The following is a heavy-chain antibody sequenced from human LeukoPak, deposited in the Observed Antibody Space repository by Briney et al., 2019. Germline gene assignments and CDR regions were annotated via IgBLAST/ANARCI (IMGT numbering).Heavy chain of an antibody. CDR1: GYTFTGYY. CDR3: ARDPFAGTTLGVFDY. V-gene: IGHV1-2*06. J-gene: IGHJ4*02. D-gene: IGHD1-7*01. CDR2: INPNSGGT. Sequence: ASVKVSCKASGYTFTGYYMHWVRQAPGQGLEWMGRINPNSGGTNYAQKFQGRVTMTRDTSISTAYMELRSLRSDDTAVYYCARDPFAGTTLGVFDYWGQGTLVTVSS.